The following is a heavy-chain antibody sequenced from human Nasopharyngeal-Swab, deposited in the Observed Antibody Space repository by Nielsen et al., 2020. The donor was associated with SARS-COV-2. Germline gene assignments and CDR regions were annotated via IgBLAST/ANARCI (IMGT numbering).Heavy chain of an antibody. D-gene: IGHD2-15*01. Sequence: GESLKISCKGSGYSFTSYWIGWVRQMPGKGLEWMGIIYPGDSDTRYSPSLQGQVTISADKSISTTYLQWSSLKASDTAMYYCARRAYCSGGSCYSPYYYYMDVWGKGTTVTVSS. J-gene: IGHJ6*03. V-gene: IGHV5-51*01. CDR3: ARRAYCSGGSCYSPYYYYMDV. CDR1: GYSFTSYW. CDR2: IYPGDSDT.